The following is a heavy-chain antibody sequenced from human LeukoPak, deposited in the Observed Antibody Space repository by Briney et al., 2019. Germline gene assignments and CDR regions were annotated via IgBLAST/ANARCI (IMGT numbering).Heavy chain of an antibody. Sequence: SETLSLTCTVSGGSIRIDYWTWIRQPAGQGLEWIGRIYSSGSTSYNPSLKSRVTMSVDTSKKQFSLKLSSVTAADTAVYYCARGGNYWPQWWFDPWGRGTLVSVSS. CDR1: GGSIRIDY. V-gene: IGHV4-4*07. D-gene: IGHD1-26*01. J-gene: IGHJ5*02. CDR3: ARGGNYWPQWWFDP. CDR2: IYSSGST.